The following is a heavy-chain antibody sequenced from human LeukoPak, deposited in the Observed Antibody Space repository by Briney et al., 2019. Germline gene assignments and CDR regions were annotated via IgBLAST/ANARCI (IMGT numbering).Heavy chain of an antibody. Sequence: GGSLRLSCAASGFTFSRYAMHWARQAPGKGLEWVAFTSDDENYKYYADSVKGRFTISRDNSKNTLYLQMNSLRAEDTAVYYCARGGYGSGSYYTFYYHYGMDVWGQGTTVTVSS. CDR1: GFTFSRYA. D-gene: IGHD3-10*01. CDR2: TSDDENYK. J-gene: IGHJ6*02. CDR3: ARGGYGSGSYYTFYYHYGMDV. V-gene: IGHV3-30*04.